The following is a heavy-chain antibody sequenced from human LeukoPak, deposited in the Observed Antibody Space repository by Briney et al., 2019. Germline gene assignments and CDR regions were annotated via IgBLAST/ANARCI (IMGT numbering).Heavy chain of an antibody. V-gene: IGHV1-2*06. CDR2: INPNSGGT. Sequence: ASMKVSCKASGYTFIDYCIHWVRQAPGQGLEWMGRINPNSGGTNYAQKFQGRVTMTRDTSISTAYMELSRLRSDDTAVYYCARDLWCSGGSCYVPPTYYYYYMDVWGKGTTVTVSS. J-gene: IGHJ6*03. D-gene: IGHD2-15*01. CDR1: GYTFIDYC. CDR3: ARDLWCSGGSCYVPPTYYYYYMDV.